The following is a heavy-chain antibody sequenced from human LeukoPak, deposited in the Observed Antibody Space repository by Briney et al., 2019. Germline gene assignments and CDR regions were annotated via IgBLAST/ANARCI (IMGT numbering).Heavy chain of an antibody. CDR2: IHYSGKA. CDR1: GGSISGHY. Sequence: TSETLSLTCTVSGGSISGHYWTWVRQPPGAGKEWIGQIHYSGKADYNPSLRSRITISVDTSKNQMSLKVTSVTAADTAVYYCARFGVDYDMDVWGQGTTVTVS. V-gene: IGHV4-59*11. J-gene: IGHJ6*02. CDR3: ARFGVDYDMDV. D-gene: IGHD3-16*01.